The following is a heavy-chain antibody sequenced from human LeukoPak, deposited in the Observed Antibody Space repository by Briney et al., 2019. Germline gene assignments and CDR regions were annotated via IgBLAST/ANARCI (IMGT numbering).Heavy chain of an antibody. D-gene: IGHD1-26*01. CDR2: LYHGGNT. V-gene: IGHV4-38-2*02. J-gene: IGHJ5*02. CDR1: GYSISSAYS. Sequence: PSETLSLTCNVFGYSISSAYSWGWIRQPPGKGLEWIGSLYHGGNTYYNPSLKSRVTISVDTSKNQFSLKLSSVTAADTAVYYCARDLGLGPPWFDPWGQGTLVTVSS. CDR3: ARDLGLGPPWFDP.